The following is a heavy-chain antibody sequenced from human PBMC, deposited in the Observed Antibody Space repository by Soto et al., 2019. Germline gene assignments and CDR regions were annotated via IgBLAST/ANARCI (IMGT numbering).Heavy chain of an antibody. D-gene: IGHD4-17*01. V-gene: IGHV3-23*01. CDR1: GFTFSSYA. Sequence: GGSLRLSCAASGFTFSSYAMSWVRQAPGKGLEWVSIITSDGRTYYADSVKGRFTISRDNSKNTVYLQMNSLRAEDTAVYYCAKDYSTVTTDPLSVVLFDYWGQGALVTVSS. J-gene: IGHJ4*02. CDR2: ITSDGRT. CDR3: AKDYSTVTTDPLSVVLFDY.